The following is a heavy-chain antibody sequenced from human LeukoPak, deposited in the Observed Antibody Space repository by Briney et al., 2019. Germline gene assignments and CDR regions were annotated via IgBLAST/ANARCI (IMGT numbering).Heavy chain of an antibody. CDR2: INHSGST. V-gene: IGHV4-34*01. CDR3: ARQGLVSPLFDY. Sequence: SETLSLTCAVYGGSFSGYYWSWIRQPPGKGLEWIGEINHSGSTNYNPSLRSRVTVSVPTSKNQLSLKLSSVTAADTAVYYCARQGLVSPLFDYWGQGTLVTVSS. J-gene: IGHJ4*02. D-gene: IGHD6-19*01. CDR1: GGSFSGYY.